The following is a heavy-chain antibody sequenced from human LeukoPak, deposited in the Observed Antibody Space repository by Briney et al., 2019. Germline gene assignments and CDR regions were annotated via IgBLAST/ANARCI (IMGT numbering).Heavy chain of an antibody. CDR3: AKGFSHYYYDSSGYLTPLDY. V-gene: IGHV3-30*18. CDR1: GFTFSSYG. CDR2: ISYDGSNK. D-gene: IGHD3-22*01. Sequence: PGRSLSLSCAASGFTFSSYGMHWVRQAPGKGLEWVAVISYDGSNKYYADSVKGRFTISRDNSKNTLYLQMNSLRAEDTAVYYCAKGFSHYYYDSSGYLTPLDYWGQGTLVTVSS. J-gene: IGHJ4*02.